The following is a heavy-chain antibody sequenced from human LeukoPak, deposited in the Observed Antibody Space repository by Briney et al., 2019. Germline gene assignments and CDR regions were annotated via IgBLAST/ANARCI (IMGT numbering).Heavy chain of an antibody. CDR2: INHSGST. CDR3: ATGWSGYYWTT. J-gene: IGHJ5*02. Sequence: SETLSLTCAVYGGSFSGYYWSWIRQPPGKGLEWIGEINHSGSTNYNPSPKSRVTISVDTSKNQFSLKLNSVTAADTAVYYCATGWSGYYWTTWGQGTLVAVSS. D-gene: IGHD3-3*01. V-gene: IGHV4-34*01. CDR1: GGSFSGYY.